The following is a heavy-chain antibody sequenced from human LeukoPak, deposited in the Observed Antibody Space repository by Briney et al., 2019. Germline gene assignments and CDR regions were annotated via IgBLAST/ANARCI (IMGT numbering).Heavy chain of an antibody. Sequence: SETLSLTCAVYGGSFSGYYWSWIRQPPGKGLEWIGEINHSGSTNYNPSLKSRVTISVDTSKNQFSLKLSSVTAADTAVYYCARAPYGSGSYYRVGYYYYGMDVWGQGTTVTVSS. D-gene: IGHD3-10*01. CDR1: GGSFSGYY. V-gene: IGHV4-34*01. CDR3: ARAPYGSGSYYRVGYYYYGMDV. J-gene: IGHJ6*02. CDR2: INHSGST.